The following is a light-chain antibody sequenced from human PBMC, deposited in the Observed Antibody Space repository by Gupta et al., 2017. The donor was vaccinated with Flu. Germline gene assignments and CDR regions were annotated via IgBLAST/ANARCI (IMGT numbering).Light chain of an antibody. CDR1: QSVSSN. V-gene: IGKV3-15*01. CDR3: QQYNNWVT. J-gene: IGKJ1*01. CDR2: GAS. Sequence: PGERATLSCRASQSVSSNLAWYQQKPGQAPRLLIYGASTRATGIPARFSGSGSGTEFTLTISSLQSEDFAVYYCQQYNNWVTFGQGTKVEIK.